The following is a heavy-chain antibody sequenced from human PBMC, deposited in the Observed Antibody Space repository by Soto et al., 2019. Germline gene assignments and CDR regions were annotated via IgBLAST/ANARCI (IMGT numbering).Heavy chain of an antibody. Sequence: PGGSLRLSCAASGFTFSSYSMNWVRQAPGKGLEWVSYISSSSSTIYYADSVQGRFTISRDNAKNSLYLQMNSLRAEDTAVYYCARAYGGSDDILTDYYYYYYLDVWGKGTTVTVSS. CDR1: GFTFSSYS. CDR3: ARAYGGSDDILTDYYYYYYLDV. CDR2: ISSSSSTI. D-gene: IGHD3-9*01. J-gene: IGHJ6*03. V-gene: IGHV3-48*01.